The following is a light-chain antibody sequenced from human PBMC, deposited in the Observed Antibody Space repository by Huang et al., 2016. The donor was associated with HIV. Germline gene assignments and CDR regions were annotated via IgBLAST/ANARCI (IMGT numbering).Light chain of an antibody. CDR2: KAS. CDR1: QSISSW. V-gene: IGKV1-5*03. CDR3: QQYNSYLYT. J-gene: IGKJ2*01. Sequence: SVGDRVTITCRASQSISSWLAWYQQKPGKAPKLLIYKASSLESGVPSRFSGSGSGTEFTLTISSLQPDDFATYYCQQYNSYLYTFGQGTKLEIK.